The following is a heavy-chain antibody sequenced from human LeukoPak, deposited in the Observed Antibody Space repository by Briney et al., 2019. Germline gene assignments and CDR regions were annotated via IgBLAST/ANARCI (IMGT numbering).Heavy chain of an antibody. Sequence: ASVKVSCKASGYTFTNYGISWVRQAPGQGLEGMGWIGAYNGNTHYARKLQGRVTMTTDTSTSTAYMELRRLRCHDTAVYYCARDVKGYCSSTSCYFPDYWGQGTLVTVSS. CDR1: GYTFTNYG. CDR2: IGAYNGNT. CDR3: ARDVKGYCSSTSCYFPDY. V-gene: IGHV1-18*01. J-gene: IGHJ4*02. D-gene: IGHD2-2*01.